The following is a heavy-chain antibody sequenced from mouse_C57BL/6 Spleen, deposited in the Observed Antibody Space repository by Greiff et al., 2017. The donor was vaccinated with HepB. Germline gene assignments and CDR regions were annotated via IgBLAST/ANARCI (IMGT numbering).Heavy chain of an antibody. V-gene: IGHV5-9-1*02. Sequence: EVMLVESGEGLVKPGGSLKLSCAASGFTFSSYAMSWVRQTPEKRLEWVAYISSGGDYIYYADTVKGRFTISRDNARNTLYLQMSSLKSEDTAMYYCTRGGYSNYRFAYWGQGTLVTVSA. CDR3: TRGGYSNYRFAY. CDR1: GFTFSSYA. D-gene: IGHD2-5*01. J-gene: IGHJ3*01. CDR2: ISSGGDYI.